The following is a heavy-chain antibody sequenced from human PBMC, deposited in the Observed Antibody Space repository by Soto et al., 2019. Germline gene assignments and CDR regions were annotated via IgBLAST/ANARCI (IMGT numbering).Heavy chain of an antibody. J-gene: IGHJ4*02. CDR3: ARDSVDSSGYYPQYYFDY. CDR2: IIPIFGTA. D-gene: IGHD3-22*01. V-gene: IGHV1-69*12. Sequence: QVQLVQSGAEVKKPGSSVKVSCKASGGTFSSYAISWVRQAPGQGLEWMGGIIPIFGTANYAQKFQGRVTLTAEESTGTAYMELSSLRSEDTAVYYCARDSVDSSGYYPQYYFDYWGQGTLVTVSS. CDR1: GGTFSSYA.